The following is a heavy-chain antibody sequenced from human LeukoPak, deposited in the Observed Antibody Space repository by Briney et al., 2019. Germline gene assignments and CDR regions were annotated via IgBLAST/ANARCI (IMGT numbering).Heavy chain of an antibody. Sequence: SVKVSCKASGGTFSSYAISWVRQDPGQGLEWMGGIIPIFGTANYAQKFQGRVTITTDESTSTAYMELSSLRSEDTAVYYCARDIGSGSYPYYWGQGTLVTVSS. CDR1: GGTFSSYA. V-gene: IGHV1-69*05. CDR3: ARDIGSGSYPYY. D-gene: IGHD3-10*01. J-gene: IGHJ4*02. CDR2: IIPIFGTA.